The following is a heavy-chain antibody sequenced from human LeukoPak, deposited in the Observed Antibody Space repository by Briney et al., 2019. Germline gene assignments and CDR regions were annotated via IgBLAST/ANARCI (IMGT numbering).Heavy chain of an antibody. Sequence: SVKVSCKASGGTFSSYAISWVRQAPGQGLEWMGGIIPIFGTANYAQKFQGRVTITTDEYTSTAYMELSSLRSEDTAVYYCAREGSTTDAFDIWGQGTMVTVSS. CDR1: GGTFSSYA. V-gene: IGHV1-69*05. J-gene: IGHJ3*02. CDR3: AREGSTTDAFDI. CDR2: IIPIFGTA. D-gene: IGHD4-11*01.